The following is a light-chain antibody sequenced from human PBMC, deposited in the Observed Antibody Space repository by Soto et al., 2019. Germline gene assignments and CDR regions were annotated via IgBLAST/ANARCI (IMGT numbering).Light chain of an antibody. J-gene: IGLJ2*01. CDR2: GKS. Sequence: QSVLTQPPSVSGAPGQRVTISCTGSSSNIGAGYDVHWYQQLPGTAPQLLIYGKSKRPSGVPDRFSGSKSGTSASLAITGLQAEDEAHYYCQSYDSSLSVVFGGGTKVTVL. CDR3: QSYDSSLSVV. CDR1: SSNIGAGYD. V-gene: IGLV1-40*01.